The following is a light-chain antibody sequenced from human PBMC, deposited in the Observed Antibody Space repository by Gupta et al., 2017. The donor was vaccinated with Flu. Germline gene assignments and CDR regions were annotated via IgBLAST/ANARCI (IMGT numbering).Light chain of an antibody. J-gene: IGKJ4*01. Sequence: EIVLTQSPGTLSLSAGERATLSCRASQSVSNNYLAWYQQKPGRAPRLLIYGASSRATAIPYRFSGSGSGTDFSLTISRVEPEDFAVYYCQQYGSPPLTFGGGTKVEI. V-gene: IGKV3-20*01. CDR1: QSVSNNY. CDR2: GAS. CDR3: QQYGSPPLT.